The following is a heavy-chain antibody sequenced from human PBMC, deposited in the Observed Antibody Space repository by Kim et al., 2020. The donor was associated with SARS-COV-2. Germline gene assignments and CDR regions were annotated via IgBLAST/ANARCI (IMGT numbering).Heavy chain of an antibody. J-gene: IGHJ4*02. D-gene: IGHD2-2*01. V-gene: IGHV1-18*01. CDR3: ARGYCSSTACYADFDY. Sequence: ASVKVSCKASGYSFTSYGINWVRRAPGQGLEWMGWISGYNGNTNYAQRLQGRITMTTDTSTSTAYMELRNLRSDDTAVYYCARGYCSSTACYADFDYWGQGTLVIVSS. CDR2: ISGYNGNT. CDR1: GYSFTSYG.